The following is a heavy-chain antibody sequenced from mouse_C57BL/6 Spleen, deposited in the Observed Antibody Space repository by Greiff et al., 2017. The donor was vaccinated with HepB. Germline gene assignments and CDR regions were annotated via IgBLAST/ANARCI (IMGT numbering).Heavy chain of an antibody. CDR1: GFSLTSYG. V-gene: IGHV2-2*01. Sequence: QVQLQQSGPGLVQPSPSLSITCTVSGFSLTSYGVHWVRQSPGKGLEWLGVIWSGGSTDYNAAFISRLSISKDNSKGQVFFKMNSRQADDTAIYYGASKGEYEGYYLDYWGQGTTLTVSS. CDR2: IWSGGST. CDR3: ASKGEYEGYYLDY. D-gene: IGHD2-14*01. J-gene: IGHJ2*01.